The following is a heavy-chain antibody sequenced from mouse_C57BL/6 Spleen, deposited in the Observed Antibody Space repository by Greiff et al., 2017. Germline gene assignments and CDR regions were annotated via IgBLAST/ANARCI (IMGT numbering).Heavy chain of an antibody. V-gene: IGHV5-4*01. J-gene: IGHJ3*01. D-gene: IGHD2-4*01. CDR2: ISDGGSYT. CDR3: ARPAYDYDEAWFAY. CDR1: GFTFSSYA. Sequence: DVQLVESGGGLVKPGGSLKLSCAASGFTFSSYAMSWVRQTPEKRLEWVATISDGGSYTYYPDNVKGRFTISRDNAKNNLYLQMSHLKSEDTAMYYCARPAYDYDEAWFAYWGQGTLVTVSA.